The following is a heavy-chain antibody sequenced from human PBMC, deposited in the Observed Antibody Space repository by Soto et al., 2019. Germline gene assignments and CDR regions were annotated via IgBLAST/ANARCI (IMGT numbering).Heavy chain of an antibody. CDR3: ARDSTLAY. V-gene: IGHV1-46*01. Sequence: QVQLVQSGAEVKKPGASVKVSSKASGYTFTSYYMHWVRQAPGQGLEWMGIINPSGGGTSYTQKCQGRVTMTRDTSTSTVYMELSSLRSEDTAVYYCARDSTLAYWGQGTLVTVSS. CDR1: GYTFTSYY. J-gene: IGHJ4*02. CDR2: INPSGGGT.